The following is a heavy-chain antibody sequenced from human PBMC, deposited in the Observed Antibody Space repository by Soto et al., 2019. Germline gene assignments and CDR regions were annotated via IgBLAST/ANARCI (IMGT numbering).Heavy chain of an antibody. J-gene: IGHJ4*02. Sequence: QVQLVQSGAEVKKPGASVKVSCKASGYTFTSYGISWVRQAPGQGLEWMGWISAYNGNTNYAQKLQGRVTMTTDTATGTAYMELRRLRSDDTAVYYCVVAAQPNYFDYWGQGTLVTVSS. D-gene: IGHD2-15*01. CDR2: ISAYNGNT. V-gene: IGHV1-18*01. CDR3: VVAAQPNYFDY. CDR1: GYTFTSYG.